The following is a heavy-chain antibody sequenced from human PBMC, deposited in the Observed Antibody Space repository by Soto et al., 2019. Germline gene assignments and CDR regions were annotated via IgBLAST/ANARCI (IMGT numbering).Heavy chain of an antibody. V-gene: IGHV1-2*02. D-gene: IGHD2-21*02. CDR2: INPNSGGT. CDR1: GYTFTGYY. J-gene: IGHJ5*02. CDR3: ARDGYCGGDCYSGWFDP. Sequence: ASVKVSCKASGYTFTGYYMHWVRQAPGQGLEWMGWINPNSGGTNYAQKFQGRVTMTRDTSISTAYMELSRLRSDDTAVYYCARDGYCGGDCYSGWFDPWGQGTLVTVSS.